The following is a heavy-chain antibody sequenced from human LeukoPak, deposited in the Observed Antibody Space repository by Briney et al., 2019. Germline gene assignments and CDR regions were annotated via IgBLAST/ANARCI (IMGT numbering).Heavy chain of an antibody. Sequence: GASVNVSCNASGYTFTSYCISWGRQAPGQGLEWMGWIIAYNVNTNYARKLQGRVTVTTDTSTSTAYMELRSLTSGDTAVYYRKSDRLDYCSSTSCYTYHYYYMELWGKGPTVRVFS. CDR3: KSDRLDYCSSTSCYTYHYYYMEL. V-gene: IGHV1-18*01. CDR1: GYTFTSYC. J-gene: IGHJ6*03. D-gene: IGHD2-2*01. CDR2: IIAYNVNT.